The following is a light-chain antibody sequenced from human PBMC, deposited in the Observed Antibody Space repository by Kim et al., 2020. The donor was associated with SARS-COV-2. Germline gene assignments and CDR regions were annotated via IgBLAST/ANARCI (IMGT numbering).Light chain of an antibody. CDR2: DVS. J-gene: IGLJ3*02. Sequence: GQSITISCTGTSSDVGGCNYVSWYQQHPGKAPKLMIYDVSKRPSGVSNRFSGSKSGNTASLTISGLQAEDAANYYCSSYTSSSTWVFGGGTQLTVL. V-gene: IGLV2-14*03. CDR3: SSYTSSSTWV. CDR1: SSDVGGCNY.